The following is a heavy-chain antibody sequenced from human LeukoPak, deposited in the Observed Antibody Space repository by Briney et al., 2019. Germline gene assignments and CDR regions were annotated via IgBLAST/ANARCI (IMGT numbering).Heavy chain of an antibody. CDR2: IYYSGST. CDR3: ARERKVTVTTYYFDY. J-gene: IGHJ4*02. V-gene: IGHV4-30-4*01. D-gene: IGHD4-17*01. Sequence: SETLSLTCTVSGGSISSGDYYWSWIRQPPGKGLEWIGYIYYSGSTYYNPSLKSRVTISVDTSKNQFSLKLSSVTAADTAVYYCARERKVTVTTYYFDYWGQGTLVTVSS. CDR1: GGSISSGDYY.